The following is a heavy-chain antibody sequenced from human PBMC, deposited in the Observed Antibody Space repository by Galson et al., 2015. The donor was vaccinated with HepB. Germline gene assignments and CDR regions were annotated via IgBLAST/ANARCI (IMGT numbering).Heavy chain of an antibody. J-gene: IGHJ4*02. Sequence: SLRLSCAASGFTFSSYGMHWVRQAPGKGLEWVAVISYDGSNKYYADSVKGRFTISRDDSKNTLYLQMNSLRAEDTAVYYCAKGGYGPIDYWGQGTLVTVSS. V-gene: IGHV3-30*18. D-gene: IGHD4/OR15-4a*01. CDR3: AKGGYGPIDY. CDR2: ISYDGSNK. CDR1: GFTFSSYG.